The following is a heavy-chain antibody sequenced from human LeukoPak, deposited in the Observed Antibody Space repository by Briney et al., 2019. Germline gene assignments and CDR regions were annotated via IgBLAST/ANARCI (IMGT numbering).Heavy chain of an antibody. V-gene: IGHV3-21*04. Sequence: TGGSLRLSCAASGFTFSSYSMNWVRQAPGMGLEWVSSISSSSYIYYADSVKGRFTISRDNAKNSLYLQMNSLRAEDTAVYYCARDRGLYCSGGSCYGPYIDYWGQGTLVTVSS. J-gene: IGHJ4*02. CDR3: ARDRGLYCSGGSCYGPYIDY. CDR2: ISSSSYI. D-gene: IGHD2-15*01. CDR1: GFTFSSYS.